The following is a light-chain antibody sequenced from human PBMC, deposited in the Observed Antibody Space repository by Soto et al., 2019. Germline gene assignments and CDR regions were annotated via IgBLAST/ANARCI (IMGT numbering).Light chain of an antibody. CDR2: DVN. CDR3: TSYTSISTYV. J-gene: IGLJ1*01. CDR1: SSDVGAYNF. Sequence: QSALTQPASVSGSPGQSISISCTGTSSDVGAYNFVSWYQQHPDKAPKLVIFDVNNRPSGVSNRFSGSKSGNTASLTISGIRAEDEADYYCTSYTSISTYVFGTGTKLTVL. V-gene: IGLV2-14*01.